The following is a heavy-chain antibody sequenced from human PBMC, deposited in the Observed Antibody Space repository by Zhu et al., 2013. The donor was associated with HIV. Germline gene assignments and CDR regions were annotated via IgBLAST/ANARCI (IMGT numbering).Heavy chain of an antibody. V-gene: IGHV1-2*02. D-gene: IGHD6-25*01. J-gene: IGHJ3*01. CDR2: IHPYSGNT. CDR1: GYTFTSHY. Sequence: QVQLVQSGAEVKKPGASIKVSCKTSGYTFTSHYLHWIRQAPGQGLEWMGWIHPYSGNTNYAQQFQDRLSVTRDTSTSTVYMELSSLRSEDTAVYYCARDERALDVWGQGTMVTVSS. CDR3: ARDERALDV.